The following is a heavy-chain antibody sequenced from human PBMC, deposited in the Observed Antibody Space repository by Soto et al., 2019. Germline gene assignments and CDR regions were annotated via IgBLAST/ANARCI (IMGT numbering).Heavy chain of an antibody. CDR1: GFTFTNYW. V-gene: IGHV3-74*01. CDR3: TPVFEY. Sequence: EVQLVQSGGGSVQPGGSLRLSCAASGFTFTNYWMHWVRQVPGKGLVWVSRIDGVGTGTSYSDSVRGRFTISRDNAENTLYLQMNSLRAEDTSVYYCTPVFEYWGQGTPVTFSS. CDR2: IDGVGTGT. J-gene: IGHJ4*02.